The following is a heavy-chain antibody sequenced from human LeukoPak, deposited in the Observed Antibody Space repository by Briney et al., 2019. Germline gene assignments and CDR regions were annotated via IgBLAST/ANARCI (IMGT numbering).Heavy chain of an antibody. V-gene: IGHV1-69*13. CDR2: IIPIFGTA. CDR3: ARGWDYGSGSSPFDY. J-gene: IGHJ4*02. CDR1: GYTFTDYY. Sequence: SVKVSCKTSGYTFTDYYMHWVRQAPGQGLEWMGGIIPIFGTANYAQKFQGRVTITADESTSTAYMELSSLRSEDTAVYYCARGWDYGSGSSPFDYWGQGTLVTVSS. D-gene: IGHD3-10*01.